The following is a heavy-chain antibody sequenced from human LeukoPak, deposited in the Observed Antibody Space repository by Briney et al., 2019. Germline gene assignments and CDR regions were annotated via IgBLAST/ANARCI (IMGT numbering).Heavy chain of an antibody. CDR2: IYYSGST. CDR3: SGQVSYYYGMDV. J-gene: IGHJ6*04. Sequence: PSETLSLTCTVSGGSVSSGSYYWSWIRQPAGKGLEWIGYIYYSGSTNYNPSLKSRVTISVDTSKNQFSLKLSSVTAADTAVYYCSGQVSYYYGMDVWGKGTTVTVSS. V-gene: IGHV4-61*01. CDR1: GGSVSSGSYY.